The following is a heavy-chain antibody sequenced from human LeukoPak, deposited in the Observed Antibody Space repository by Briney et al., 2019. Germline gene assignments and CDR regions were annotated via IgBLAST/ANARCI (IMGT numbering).Heavy chain of an antibody. V-gene: IGHV4-4*02. J-gene: IGHJ3*02. CDR1: GGSISSSNW. D-gene: IGHD4-17*01. Sequence: SGTLSLTCAVSGGSISSSNWWSWVRQPPGKGLEWIGEIFHGGSTNYNPSLMSRVTVSVDTSKNQFSLKLSSVTAADTAVYYCARDQDYGDYGGYAFDIWGQGTMVTVSS. CDR2: IFHGGST. CDR3: ARDQDYGDYGGYAFDI.